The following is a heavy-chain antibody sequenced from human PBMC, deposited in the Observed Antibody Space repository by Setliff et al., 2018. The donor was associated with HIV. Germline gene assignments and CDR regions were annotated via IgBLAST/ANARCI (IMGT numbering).Heavy chain of an antibody. CDR2: VYVAGTV. V-gene: IGHV4-61*09. D-gene: IGHD3-3*01. CDR3: ARARTIGVSAVFFDP. CDR1: GGSVNSQTDY. Sequence: SETLSLTCTVSGGSVNSQTDYWTWLRQPAGKEPELIGHVYVAGTVIYNPSLASRLTISIVPSKNQFSLDLTSVTAADTGKYYCARARTIGVSAVFFDPWGQGIPVTVSS. J-gene: IGHJ5*02.